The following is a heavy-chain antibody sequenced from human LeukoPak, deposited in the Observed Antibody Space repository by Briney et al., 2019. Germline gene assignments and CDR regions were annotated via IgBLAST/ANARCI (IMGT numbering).Heavy chain of an antibody. CDR2: INYDGTTT. J-gene: IGHJ1*01. D-gene: IGHD3-10*01. CDR3: ARVSGPGMNEYFHL. CDR1: GFTFSGAW. Sequence: GGSLRLSCAASGFTFSGAWLHWVRQAPGKGLVWVSRINYDGTTTKYADSVKGRFTISRDNAKNTLYLQMNSLRAEDTAVYYCARVSGPGMNEYFHLWGQGTLVTVSS. V-gene: IGHV3-74*01.